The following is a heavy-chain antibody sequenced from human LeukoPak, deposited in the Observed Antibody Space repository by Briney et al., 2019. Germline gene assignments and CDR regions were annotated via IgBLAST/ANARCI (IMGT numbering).Heavy chain of an antibody. D-gene: IGHD4-11*01. CDR2: VNHSGST. V-gene: IGHV4-34*01. J-gene: IGHJ4*02. CDR1: GGSFSGYY. Sequence: SETLSLTCAVYGGSFSGYYWSWIRQPPGKGLEWIGEVNHSGSTNYNPSLKSRVTISVDTSKNQFSLKLTSVTAADTAVYYCASSTTLLNMLTTRWGQGTLVTVSS. CDR3: ASSTTLLNMLTTR.